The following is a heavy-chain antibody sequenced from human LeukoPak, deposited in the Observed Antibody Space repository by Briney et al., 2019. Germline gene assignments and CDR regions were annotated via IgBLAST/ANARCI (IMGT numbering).Heavy chain of an antibody. CDR3: ARFLGSSSGPNYYYYMHV. Sequence: ASVKVSCKASGYTFTSYEINWVRQATGQGLEWMGWMNPNSGNTGYAQKFQGRVTMTRNTSISTAYMELSSLRSEDTAVYYCARFLGSSSGPNYYYYMHVWGKGTTVTVSS. CDR1: GYTFTSYE. CDR2: MNPNSGNT. D-gene: IGHD1-1*01. V-gene: IGHV1-8*01. J-gene: IGHJ6*03.